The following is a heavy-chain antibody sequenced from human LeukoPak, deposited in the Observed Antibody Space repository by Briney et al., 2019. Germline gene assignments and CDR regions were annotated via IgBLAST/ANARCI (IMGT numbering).Heavy chain of an antibody. Sequence: SETLSLTCTVSGGSISSSSYYWGWIRQPPGKGLEWIGSIYYSGSTYYNPSLKSRVTISVDTSKNRFSLKLSSVTAADTAVYYCARQMWELLVGNWFDPWGQGTLVTVSS. J-gene: IGHJ5*02. CDR3: ARQMWELLVGNWFDP. V-gene: IGHV4-39*01. D-gene: IGHD1-26*01. CDR2: IYYSGST. CDR1: GGSISSSSYY.